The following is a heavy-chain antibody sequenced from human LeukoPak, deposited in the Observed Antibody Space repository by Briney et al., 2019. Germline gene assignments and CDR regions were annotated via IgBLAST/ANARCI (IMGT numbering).Heavy chain of an antibody. Sequence: GSSVKVSCKASGGTFSSYEYIRVRQAPGQGHEWMGGIIPAFDTPNYAHKFQGRVTISADESTSTAYMEMSNLKSDDTAVFFCARGYLAVVTSNLGGNAFDVWGQGTMITVSS. D-gene: IGHD2-21*02. CDR1: GGTFSSYE. CDR3: ARGYLAVVTSNLGGNAFDV. V-gene: IGHV1-69*01. J-gene: IGHJ3*01. CDR2: IIPAFDTP.